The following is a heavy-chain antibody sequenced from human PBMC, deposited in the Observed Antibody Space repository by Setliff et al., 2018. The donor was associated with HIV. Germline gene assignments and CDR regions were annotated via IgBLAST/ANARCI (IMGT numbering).Heavy chain of an antibody. CDR2: VNTDGSSA. V-gene: IGHV3-74*01. CDR1: GFSFSSYW. J-gene: IGHJ3*02. Sequence: GESLRLSCAASGFSFSSYWMHWVRQAPGEGLVWVSRVNTDGSSATFADSVKGRFTISRDNAKNTMYLQMNSLRVEDTAVYYCARPLRGRLLLDAFDIWGRGTMVTVSS. D-gene: IGHD2-15*01. CDR3: ARPLRGRLLLDAFDI.